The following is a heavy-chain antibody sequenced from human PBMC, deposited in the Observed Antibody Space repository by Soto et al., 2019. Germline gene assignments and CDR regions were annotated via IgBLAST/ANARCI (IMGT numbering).Heavy chain of an antibody. J-gene: IGHJ5*02. V-gene: IGHV3-7*04. CDR3: TRDLNHDCGP. CDR1: GFTFSDYW. CDR2: MNPDGSEQ. Sequence: EVHLVESGGALVQHGGSLRLSCAASGFTFSDYWMTWVRQTPGKGLEGVANMNPDGSEQYYLDSVKGRFTISRDNAKNSLYLQMNNLRGEDTALYYCTRDLNHDCGPWGQGTQVIVSS. D-gene: IGHD2-21*01.